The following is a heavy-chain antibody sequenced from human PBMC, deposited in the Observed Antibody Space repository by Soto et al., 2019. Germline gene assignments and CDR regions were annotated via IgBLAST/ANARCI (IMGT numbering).Heavy chain of an antibody. J-gene: IGHJ4*02. V-gene: IGHV3-30*18. CDR3: AKDSPVAVASY. Sequence: QVQLVESGGGVVQPGRSLRLSCAASGFTFSSYGMHWVRQAPGKGLEWVAVISYDGSNKYYADSVKGRFTISRDNSKNTLYLQMNSLRAEDTAVYYCAKDSPVAVASYWGQGTLVTVSS. CDR1: GFTFSSYG. CDR2: ISYDGSNK. D-gene: IGHD6-19*01.